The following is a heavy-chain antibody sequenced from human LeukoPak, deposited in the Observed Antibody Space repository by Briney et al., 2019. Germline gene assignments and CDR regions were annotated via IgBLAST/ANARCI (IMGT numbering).Heavy chain of an antibody. J-gene: IGHJ4*02. CDR1: GFKFSTYW. D-gene: IGHD6-19*01. CDR3: ARIYSSGLIDY. V-gene: IGHV3-23*01. Sequence: GGSLRLSCVASGFKFSTYWMSWVRQAPGKGLEWVSSISASGGTTYYTDSVKGRFTFSRDNSKNTVYLQMDSLRAEDTALYYCARIYSSGLIDYWGQGTLVTVPS. CDR2: ISASGGTT.